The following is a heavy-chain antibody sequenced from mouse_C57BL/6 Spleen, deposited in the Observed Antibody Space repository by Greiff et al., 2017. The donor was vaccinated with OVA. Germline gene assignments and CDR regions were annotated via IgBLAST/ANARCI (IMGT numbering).Heavy chain of an antibody. D-gene: IGHD4-1*01. Sequence: EVKLMESGGGLVKPGGSLKLSCAASGFTFSSYAMSWVRQTPEKRLEWVATISDGGSYTYYPDNVKGRFTISRDNAKNNLYLQMSHLKSEDTAMYYCARDPELDYWGQGTTLTVSS. CDR2: ISDGGSYT. V-gene: IGHV5-4*01. CDR3: ARDPELDY. CDR1: GFTFSSYA. J-gene: IGHJ2*01.